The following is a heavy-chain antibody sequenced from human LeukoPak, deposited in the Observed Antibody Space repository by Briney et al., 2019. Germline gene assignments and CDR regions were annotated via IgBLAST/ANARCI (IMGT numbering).Heavy chain of an antibody. CDR1: GGSISSYY. Sequence: PSETLSLICTVSGGSISSYYWSWIRQPPGKGLEWIAYIHYSGTTNYNPSLRSRVTISVDTSKNKFSLKLSSVTAADTAVYYCARDSSGWNDAFDVWGQGTMVTVSS. D-gene: IGHD6-19*01. CDR2: IHYSGTT. V-gene: IGHV4-59*01. CDR3: ARDSSGWNDAFDV. J-gene: IGHJ3*01.